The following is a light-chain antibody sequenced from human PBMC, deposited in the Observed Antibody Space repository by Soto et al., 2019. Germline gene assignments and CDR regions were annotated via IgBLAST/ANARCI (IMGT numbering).Light chain of an antibody. CDR3: QQCRNWPLT. J-gene: IGKJ4*01. V-gene: IGKV3-15*01. CDR1: QTVYNN. CDR2: DAS. Sequence: EIVMTQSPATLSASPGEGATLSCKAGQTVYNNLAWYQQRPGQPPRLLIYDASTRATGISARFSGSGYGTEFTLTISSLQSEDFAVYFCQQCRNWPLTFGGGTKVEMK.